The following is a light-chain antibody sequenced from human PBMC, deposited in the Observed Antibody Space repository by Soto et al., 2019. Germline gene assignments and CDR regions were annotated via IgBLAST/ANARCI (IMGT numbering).Light chain of an antibody. CDR1: SSDVGGYNY. CDR3: CSYAGSYTFVV. Sequence: QSALTQPRSVSGSPGQSVTISCTGTSSDVGGYNYVSWYQQHPGKAPKLLIYDVIKRPSGVPDRFSGSKSGNTASLTISGLQAEDEADYYCCSYAGSYTFVVFGGGTKLTV. CDR2: DVI. V-gene: IGLV2-11*01. J-gene: IGLJ2*01.